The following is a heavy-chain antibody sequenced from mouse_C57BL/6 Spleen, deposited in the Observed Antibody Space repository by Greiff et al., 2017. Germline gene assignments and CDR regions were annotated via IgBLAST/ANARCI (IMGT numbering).Heavy chain of an antibody. CDR1: GYSFTDYN. Sequence: EVQLQQSGPELVKPGASVKISCKASGYSFTDYNMNWVKQSNGKSLEWIGVINPNYGTTSYNQKFKGKATLTVDQSSSTAYMQFNSLTSEDSAVYYCARGNYYGSSYDYWYFDVWGTGTTVTVSS. CDR3: ARGNYYGSSYDYWYFDV. J-gene: IGHJ1*03. V-gene: IGHV1-39*01. D-gene: IGHD1-1*01. CDR2: INPNYGTT.